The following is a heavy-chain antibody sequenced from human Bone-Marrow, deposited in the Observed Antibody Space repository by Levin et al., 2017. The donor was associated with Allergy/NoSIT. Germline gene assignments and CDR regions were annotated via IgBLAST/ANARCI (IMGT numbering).Heavy chain of an antibody. Sequence: PGGSLRLSCKGSGYSFTNYWIGWVRQMPGKGLEWMGIIYPGNSDTRYSPSFQGQVTISVDKSMSTTFLQWGSLKASDTAMYYCARPLKINTWRAEYFQHWGQGTLVTVSS. V-gene: IGHV5-51*01. J-gene: IGHJ1*01. CDR3: ARPLKINTWRAEYFQH. CDR2: IYPGNSDT. CDR1: GYSFTNYW.